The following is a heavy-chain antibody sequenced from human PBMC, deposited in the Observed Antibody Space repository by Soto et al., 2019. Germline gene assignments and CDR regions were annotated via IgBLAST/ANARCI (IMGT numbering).Heavy chain of an antibody. CDR3: ARGTTWNGYQFFDC. D-gene: IGHD3-3*01. J-gene: IGHJ4*02. Sequence: EVQLVESGGGLVQPGGSPRLSCAASGFTFSSYWMTWVRQAPGKGPEWVANIKQDGSEKYYVDSVKGRFTISRDNAKNSLFLQINSLRAEDTAVYYCARGTTWNGYQFFDCWGQGTLVTVSS. CDR2: IKQDGSEK. CDR1: GFTFSSYW. V-gene: IGHV3-7*01.